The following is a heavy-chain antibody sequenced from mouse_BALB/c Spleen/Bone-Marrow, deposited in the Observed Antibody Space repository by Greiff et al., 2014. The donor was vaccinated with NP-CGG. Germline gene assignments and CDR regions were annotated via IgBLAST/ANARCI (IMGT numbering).Heavy chain of an antibody. CDR3: ARSLLRRDALDY. CDR2: IDPYSGGT. V-gene: IGHV1S135*01. Sequence: EVQLQQSXPELEKPGASVRISCKASGYSFTGYNINWVRQSNGKSLEWIGYIDPYSGGTSYYQRFKDRATLTVDKSSSTAYMQLKSLTSEDSAFYYCARSLLRRDALDYWGQGTSVTVSS. CDR1: GYSFTGYN. D-gene: IGHD2-12*01. J-gene: IGHJ4*01.